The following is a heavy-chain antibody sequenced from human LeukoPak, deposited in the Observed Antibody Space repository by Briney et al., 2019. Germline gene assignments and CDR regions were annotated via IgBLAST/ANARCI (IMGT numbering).Heavy chain of an antibody. CDR3: ARHASECLAIYGMDV. Sequence: RTLSLTFAISGDSVSNNSAAWNWVRQSPSRGLEWLGRTYYRSKWYNEYAVSVKSRITINPDTSKNQFSLQLNSVTPEDTAVYYCARHASECLAIYGMDVWGQGTTVTVSS. D-gene: IGHD5/OR15-5a*01. J-gene: IGHJ6*02. CDR1: GDSVSNNSAA. V-gene: IGHV6-1*01. CDR2: TYYRSKWYN.